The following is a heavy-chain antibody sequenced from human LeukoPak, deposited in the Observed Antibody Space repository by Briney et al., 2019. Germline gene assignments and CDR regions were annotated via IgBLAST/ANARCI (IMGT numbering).Heavy chain of an antibody. CDR2: IKQDGSQK. Sequence: GGSLRLSCAASGFTFSNYWMTWVRQAPGKGLEWVANIKQDGSQKDYADSVKGRFTISRDNAKHSLYLQMNGLRAEDTGVYYCAKDHYWSIDYWGRGTLVTVSS. CDR1: GFTFSNYW. V-gene: IGHV3-7*01. J-gene: IGHJ4*02. D-gene: IGHD3-3*01. CDR3: AKDHYWSIDY.